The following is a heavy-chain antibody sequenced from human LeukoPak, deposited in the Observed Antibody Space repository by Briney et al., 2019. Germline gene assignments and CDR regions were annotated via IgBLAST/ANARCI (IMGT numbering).Heavy chain of an antibody. CDR3: ARLGYSSGWYIDY. D-gene: IGHD6-19*01. CDR2: IYYSGST. Sequence: SETLSLTCTVSGGSISSSSYYWGWIRQPPGKGLEWIGSIYYSGSTYYNPSLKSRVTISVDTPKNQFSLKLSSVTAADTAVYYCARLGYSSGWYIDYWGQGTLVTVSS. V-gene: IGHV4-39*01. CDR1: GGSISSSSYY. J-gene: IGHJ4*02.